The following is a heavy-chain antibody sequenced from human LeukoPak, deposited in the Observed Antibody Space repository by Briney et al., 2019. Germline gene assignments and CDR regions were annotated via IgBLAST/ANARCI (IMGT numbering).Heavy chain of an antibody. V-gene: IGHV3-21*01. D-gene: IGHD3-22*01. CDR1: GFTFSSYS. Sequence: PGGSLRLSCAASGFTFSSYSMNWVRQAPGKGLEWVSSISSSSSYIYYADSVKGRFTISRDNAKNSLYLQMNSLRAEDTAVYYCARDNYDSSGLSSPPDYWGQGTLVTVSS. CDR2: ISSSSSYI. CDR3: ARDNYDSSGLSSPPDY. J-gene: IGHJ4*02.